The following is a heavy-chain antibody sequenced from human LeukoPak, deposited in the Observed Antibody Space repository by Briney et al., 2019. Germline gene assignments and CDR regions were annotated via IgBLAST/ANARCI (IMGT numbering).Heavy chain of an antibody. D-gene: IGHD2-15*01. Sequence: SETLSLTCTVPGGSISSYYWSWIRQPPGEGLWWSGYIYYSGSTNYNPSLKSRVTISVDTSKNQFSLKLSSVTAADTAVYYCARGGQSQNIRFDPGGQGTLVTVSS. CDR2: IYYSGST. V-gene: IGHV4-59*12. CDR1: GGSISSYY. CDR3: ARGGQSQNIRFDP. J-gene: IGHJ5*02.